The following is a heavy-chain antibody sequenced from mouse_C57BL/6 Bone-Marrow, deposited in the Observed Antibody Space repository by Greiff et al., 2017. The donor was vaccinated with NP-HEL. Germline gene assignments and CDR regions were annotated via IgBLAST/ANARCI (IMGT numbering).Heavy chain of an antibody. Sequence: EVQLQQSGTVLARPGASVKMSCKTSGYTFTSYWMHWVKQRPGQGLEWIGAIYPGNSDTSYNQKFKGKAKLTAVTSSSTAYMQLSSLTSEDSAVYYYARGGITTVALYYYAMDYWGQGTSVTVSS. CDR1: GYTFTSYW. J-gene: IGHJ4*01. V-gene: IGHV1-5*01. CDR3: ARGGITTVALYYYAMDY. D-gene: IGHD1-1*01. CDR2: IYPGNSDT.